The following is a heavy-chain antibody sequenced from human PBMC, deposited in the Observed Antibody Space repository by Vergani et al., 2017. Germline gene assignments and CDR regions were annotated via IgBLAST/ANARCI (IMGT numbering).Heavy chain of an antibody. D-gene: IGHD4-17*01. CDR3: AREGNGGDYGESYFDY. CDR1: GGTFSSYA. CDR2: IIPIFGTA. Sequence: QVQLVQSGAEVKKPGSSVKVSCKASGGTFSSYAISWVRQAPGQGLEWMGGIIPIFGTANYAQKFQGRVTITADESTITAYMELSSLRSEDTAVYYCAREGNGGDYGESYFDYWGQETLVTVSS. J-gene: IGHJ4*02. V-gene: IGHV1-69*01.